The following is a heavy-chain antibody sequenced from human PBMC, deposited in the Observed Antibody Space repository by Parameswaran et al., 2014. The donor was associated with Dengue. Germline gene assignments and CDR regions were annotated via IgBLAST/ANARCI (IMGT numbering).Heavy chain of an antibody. J-gene: IGHJ3*02. V-gene: IGHV1-46*01. D-gene: IGHD3-22*01. Sequence: WVRQAPGQGLEWMGIINPSGGSTSYAQKFQGRVTMARDTSTTTVYLELSSLRSEDTAVYFCARDFKRGILYYYDTSGAQGAFDIWGQGTMVTVSS. CDR2: INPSGGST. CDR3: ARDFKRGILYYYDTSGAQGAFDI.